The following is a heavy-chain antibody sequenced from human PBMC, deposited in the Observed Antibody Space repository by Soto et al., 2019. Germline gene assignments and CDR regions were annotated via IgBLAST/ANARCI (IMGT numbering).Heavy chain of an antibody. J-gene: IGHJ6*02. Sequence: QVQLVQSGAEVKKPGSSVKVSCKASGGNFRSQSISISWVRQAPGQGLEWMGRAIPVLGVANYAQKFQGRVTITAHKFTSTVYMELSSLRSEETAVYYCARDRDAAAPRTVETDFYNGMDVWGPGTTGTVSS. V-gene: IGHV1-69*08. CDR1: GGNFRSQSIS. CDR3: ARDRDAAAPRTVETDFYNGMDV. CDR2: AIPVLGVA. D-gene: IGHD6-13*01.